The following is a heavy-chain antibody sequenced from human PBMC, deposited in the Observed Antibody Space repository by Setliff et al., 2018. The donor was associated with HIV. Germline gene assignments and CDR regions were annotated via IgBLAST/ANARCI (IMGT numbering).Heavy chain of an antibody. D-gene: IGHD6-19*01. Sequence: GASVKVTCKASGYTFTHYYMPWVRQAPGQGIEWLGIINPSGGGTSYAQKFQGRVTMTRDTSTSTVYMELRSLRSEDTAVYFFARAGQWLFPDAFDIWGQGTMVTVSS. CDR3: ARAGQWLFPDAFDI. CDR1: GYTFTHYY. J-gene: IGHJ3*02. CDR2: INPSGGGT. V-gene: IGHV1-46*01.